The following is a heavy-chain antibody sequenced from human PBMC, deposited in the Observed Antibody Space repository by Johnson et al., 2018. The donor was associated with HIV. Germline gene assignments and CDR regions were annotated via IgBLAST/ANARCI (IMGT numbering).Heavy chain of an antibody. Sequence: VQLVESGGGLMQPGGSLRLSCAASGFIVSSNCMTWVRQAPGKGLEWVSVIYSGGSTYYVDSVKGRFTISRDNSKNTLCLQTNSLRVEDTAVYYCAKDLTMYSSSSAAFDIWGQGTMVTVSS. V-gene: IGHV3-53*01. CDR3: AKDLTMYSSSSAAFDI. CDR2: IYSGGST. D-gene: IGHD6-6*01. CDR1: GFIVSSNC. J-gene: IGHJ3*02.